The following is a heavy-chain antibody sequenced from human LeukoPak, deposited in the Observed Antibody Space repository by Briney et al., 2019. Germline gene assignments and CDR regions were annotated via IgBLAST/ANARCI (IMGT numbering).Heavy chain of an antibody. CDR1: GGSFSGYY. D-gene: IGHD3-22*01. CDR2: INHGGST. V-gene: IGHV4-34*01. J-gene: IGHJ4*02. CDR3: ARGRSVYYDSSGYYPFHY. Sequence: SETLSLTCAVNGGSFSGYYWSWIRQPPGKGLEWIGEINHGGSTNYNPSLKSRVTISRDTSKNHFSLNLSSVTAADTAVYYCARGRSVYYDSSGYYPFHYWGQGTLVTVSS.